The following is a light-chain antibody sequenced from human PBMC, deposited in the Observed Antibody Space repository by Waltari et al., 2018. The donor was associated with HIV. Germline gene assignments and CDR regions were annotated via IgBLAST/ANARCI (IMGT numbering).Light chain of an antibody. CDR3: QQYETVPWT. Sequence: DIQMPQSPSSLSTSVGDRVTITCQASQDISNYLSWYQQRPGEAPKVLIYDASNLETGVPSRFSGSGSGTKFTFTISSLQPDDIATYYCQQYETVPWTFGQGTKVEIK. CDR2: DAS. V-gene: IGKV1-33*01. J-gene: IGKJ1*01. CDR1: QDISNY.